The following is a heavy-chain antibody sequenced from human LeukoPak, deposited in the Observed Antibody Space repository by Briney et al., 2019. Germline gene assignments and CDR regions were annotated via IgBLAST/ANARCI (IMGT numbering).Heavy chain of an antibody. CDR3: AKVRYSSGWPEFDY. J-gene: IGHJ4*02. Sequence: GGSLRLSCVASGXTFSSYGMHWVRQAPGKGPEWVALISYDGGDKYCVDSVKGRFTISRDNSKNTLYLQMNSLRAEDTAVYYCAKVRYSSGWPEFDYWGQGTLVTVSS. CDR2: ISYDGGDK. CDR1: GXTFSSYG. V-gene: IGHV3-30*18. D-gene: IGHD6-19*01.